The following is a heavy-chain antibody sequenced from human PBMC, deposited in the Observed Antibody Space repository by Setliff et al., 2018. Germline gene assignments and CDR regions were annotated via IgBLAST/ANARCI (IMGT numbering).Heavy chain of an antibody. CDR2: FDPEDGET. D-gene: IGHD2-2*01. Sequence: SVKVSCKASGGTFSSYAISWVRQAPGQGLEWMGGFDPEDGETIYAQKFQGRVTITADKSTSTAHMELSSLRSEDTAVYYCAREKGPAAHWNWFDPWGQGTLVTVSS. V-gene: IGHV1-69*10. J-gene: IGHJ5*02. CDR3: AREKGPAAHWNWFDP. CDR1: GGTFSSYA.